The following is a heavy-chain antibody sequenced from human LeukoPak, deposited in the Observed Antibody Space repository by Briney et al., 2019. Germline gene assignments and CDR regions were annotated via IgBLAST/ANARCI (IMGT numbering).Heavy chain of an antibody. CDR3: ARVPNYYGSGSYAQRYYFDY. V-gene: IGHV4-4*07. CDR2: IYTSGST. Sequence: SETLSLTCTVSGGSISSYYWSWIRQPAGTGLEWIGRIYTSGSTNYNPSLKSRVTMSVDTSKNQFSLKLSSVTAADTAVYYCARVPNYYGSGSYAQRYYFDYWGQGTLVTVSS. J-gene: IGHJ4*02. CDR1: GGSISSYY. D-gene: IGHD3-10*01.